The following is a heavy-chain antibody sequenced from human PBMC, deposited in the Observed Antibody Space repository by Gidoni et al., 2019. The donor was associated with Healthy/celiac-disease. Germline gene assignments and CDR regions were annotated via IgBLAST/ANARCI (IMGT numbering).Heavy chain of an antibody. CDR2: ISWNSGSI. D-gene: IGHD2-15*01. CDR1: GFTFDDYA. Sequence: EVQLVASGGGLVQPGRSLRLSCAASGFTFDDYAMHWVRQAPGKGLEWVSGISWNSGSIGYADSVKGRFTISRDNAKNSLYLQMNSLRAEDTALYYCAKDIGGGSCIDYWGQGTLVTVSS. CDR3: AKDIGGGSCIDY. V-gene: IGHV3-9*01. J-gene: IGHJ4*02.